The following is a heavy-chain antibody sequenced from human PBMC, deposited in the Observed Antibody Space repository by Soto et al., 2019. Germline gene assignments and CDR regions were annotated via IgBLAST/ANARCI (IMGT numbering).Heavy chain of an antibody. J-gene: IGHJ5*02. CDR1: GFTFSSYW. D-gene: IGHD2-15*01. CDR3: ARVPYCSGGSCYSWFAP. CDR2: INSDGSST. V-gene: IGHV3-74*01. Sequence: EVQLVESGGGLVQPGGSLRLSCAASGFTFSSYWMHWVRQAPGKGLVWVSRINSDGSSTNYADSVKGRFTISRDNAKNTLYLQMNSLRADDTAVYYCARVPYCSGGSCYSWFAPWGQGTLVTVSS.